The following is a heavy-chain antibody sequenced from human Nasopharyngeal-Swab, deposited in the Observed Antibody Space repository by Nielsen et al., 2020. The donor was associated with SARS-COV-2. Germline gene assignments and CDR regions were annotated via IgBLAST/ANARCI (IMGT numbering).Heavy chain of an antibody. V-gene: IGHV1-3*04. CDR1: GYTFTNSA. J-gene: IGHJ4*02. Sequence: ASVKASCKASGYTFTNSAMHWVRQAPGQSLEWMGWINTDNGNTKYSQKFQGRVTIASDTYASTAYMELSTLRSEDTAVYYCARDSSPCGGDCYYDYWGQGTVVTVSS. CDR3: ARDSSPCGGDCYYDY. CDR2: INTDNGNT. D-gene: IGHD2-21*02.